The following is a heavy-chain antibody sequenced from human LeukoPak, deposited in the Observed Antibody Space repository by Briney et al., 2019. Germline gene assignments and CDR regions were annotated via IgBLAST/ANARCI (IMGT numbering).Heavy chain of an antibody. V-gene: IGHV4-61*02. CDR2: IYTSGST. D-gene: IGHD2/OR15-2a*01. Sequence: PSETLSLTCTVSGGSISSGSYYWSWIRQPAGKGLEWIGRIYTSGSTNYNPSLKSRVTISVDTSKNQFSLKLSSVTAADTAVYYCARVWELSYDYWGQGTLVTVSS. CDR1: GGSISSGSYY. CDR3: ARVWELSYDY. J-gene: IGHJ4*02.